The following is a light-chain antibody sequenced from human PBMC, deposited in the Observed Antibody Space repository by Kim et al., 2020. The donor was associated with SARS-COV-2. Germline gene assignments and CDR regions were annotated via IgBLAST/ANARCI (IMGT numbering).Light chain of an antibody. V-gene: IGKV2-24*01. CDR1: QSLLHSNGNTY. CDR2: QVS. Sequence: PVSISCRSSQSLLHSNGNTYLSWLHQRPGQPPRLLIYQVSNRLSGVPDRFSRSGAGTDFTLKINRVEAEDVGIYYCMQSTQFPRTFGQGTKVDIK. CDR3: MQSTQFPRT. J-gene: IGKJ1*01.